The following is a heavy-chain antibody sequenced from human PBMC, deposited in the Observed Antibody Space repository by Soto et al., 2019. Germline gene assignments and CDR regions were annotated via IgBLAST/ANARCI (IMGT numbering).Heavy chain of an antibody. CDR3: ARPSGGSWSSFDY. Sequence: QVQLVESGGGVVQPGRSLRLSCAASGFTFSSYGMHWVRQAPGKGLEWVAVIWYDGSNKYYADSVKGRFTISRDNSKNTLYLQMNSLRAEDTAVYYCARPSGGSWSSFDYWGQGTLVTVSS. CDR2: IWYDGSNK. CDR1: GFTFSSYG. D-gene: IGHD1-26*01. V-gene: IGHV3-33*01. J-gene: IGHJ4*02.